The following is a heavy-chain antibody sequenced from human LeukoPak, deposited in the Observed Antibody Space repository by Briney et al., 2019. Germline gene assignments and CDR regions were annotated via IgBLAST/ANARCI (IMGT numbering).Heavy chain of an antibody. CDR3: ARVWTGQWPPHYYYMDV. CDR2: ISSSGSTI. J-gene: IGHJ6*03. Sequence: KPGGSLRLSCAASGFTFSDYYMSWIRQAPGKGLEWVSYISSSGSTIYYADSVKGRFTISRDNAKNSLYLQMNSLRAEDTAVYYCARVWTGQWPPHYYYMDVWGKGTTVTISS. D-gene: IGHD6-19*01. V-gene: IGHV3-11*04. CDR1: GFTFSDYY.